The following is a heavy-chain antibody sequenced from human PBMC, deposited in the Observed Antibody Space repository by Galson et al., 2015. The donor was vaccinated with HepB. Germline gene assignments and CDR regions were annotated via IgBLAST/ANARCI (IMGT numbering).Heavy chain of an antibody. D-gene: IGHD4-17*01. CDR2: ISSSSSTI. Sequence: SLRLSCAASGFTFSGYSMNWVRQAPGKGLEWVSYISSSSSTIYYADSVKGRFTISRDNAKYSLYLQMNSLRAEDTAAYFCARDRYGDYLFDFWGQGTLVTVSS. V-gene: IGHV3-48*01. CDR3: ARDRYGDYLFDF. J-gene: IGHJ4*02. CDR1: GFTFSGYS.